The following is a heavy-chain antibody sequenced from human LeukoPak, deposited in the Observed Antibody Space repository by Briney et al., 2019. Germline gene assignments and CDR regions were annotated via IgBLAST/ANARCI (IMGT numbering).Heavy chain of an antibody. V-gene: IGHV1-8*03. CDR3: ARRPRDIVVSEDRYGSGSLRKGYYYYMDV. CDR1: GYTFTSYD. J-gene: IGHJ6*03. CDR2: MNPNSGNT. D-gene: IGHD3-10*01. Sequence: ASVKVSCKASGYTFTSYDINWVRQATGQGLEWMGWMNPNSGNTGYAQKFQGRVTITRNTSISTAYMELSSLRSEDTAVYYCARRPRDIVVSEDRYGSGSLRKGYYYYMDVWGKGTTVTVSS.